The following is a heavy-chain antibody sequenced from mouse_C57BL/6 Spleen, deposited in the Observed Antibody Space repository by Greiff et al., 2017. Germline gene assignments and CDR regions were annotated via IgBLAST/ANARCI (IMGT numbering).Heavy chain of an antibody. CDR1: GYAFSSSW. V-gene: IGHV1-82*01. CDR2: IYPGDGDT. Sequence: VQLQQSGPELVKPGASVKISCKASGYAFSSSWMNWVKQRPGKGLEWIGRIYPGDGDTNYNGKFKGKATLTADKSSSTAYMQLSSLTSEDSAVYFGARKGATDDYAMDYWGQGTSVTVSS. J-gene: IGHJ4*01. CDR3: ARKGATDDYAMDY. D-gene: IGHD3-1*01.